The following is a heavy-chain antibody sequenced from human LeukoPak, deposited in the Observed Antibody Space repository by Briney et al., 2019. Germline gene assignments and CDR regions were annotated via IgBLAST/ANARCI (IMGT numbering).Heavy chain of an antibody. J-gene: IGHJ3*02. CDR3: ARTYVETAMDIDAFDI. Sequence: GGSLRLSCAVSGFTVSSNYMSWVRQAPGKGLEWVSVMYSGGSTYYTDSVKGRSTVSRDNSKNTLYLQMNSLRAEDTAVYYCARTYVETAMDIDAFDIWGQGTMVSVSS. V-gene: IGHV3-53*01. CDR1: GFTVSSNY. D-gene: IGHD5-18*01. CDR2: MYSGGST.